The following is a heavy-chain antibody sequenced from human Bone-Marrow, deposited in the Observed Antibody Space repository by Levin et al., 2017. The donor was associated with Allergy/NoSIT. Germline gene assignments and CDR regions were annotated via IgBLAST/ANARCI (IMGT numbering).Heavy chain of an antibody. Sequence: GGSLRLSCVASGFTFDDYAMHWVRQAPGKGLEWVSLVSWDGGSTYYADSVKGRFTISRDNSKNSLYLQMNSLRPEDTALYYCAKDISRGYYYMDVWGKGTAVTVSS. CDR1: GFTFDDYA. J-gene: IGHJ6*03. V-gene: IGHV3-43D*03. CDR3: AKDISRGYYYMDV. CDR2: VSWDGGST.